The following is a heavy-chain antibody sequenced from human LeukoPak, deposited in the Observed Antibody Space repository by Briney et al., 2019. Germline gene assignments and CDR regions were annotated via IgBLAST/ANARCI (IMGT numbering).Heavy chain of an antibody. D-gene: IGHD5-18*01. Sequence: ASVKVSCKASRGTFSSYAISWVRQAPGQGLEWMGGIIPIFGTANYAQKFQGRVTTTADKSTSTAYMELSSLRSEDTAVYYCASPGGYSYGSDFDYGGQGTLVTVSS. J-gene: IGHJ4*02. CDR2: IIPIFGTA. CDR1: RGTFSSYA. V-gene: IGHV1-69*06. CDR3: ASPGGYSYGSDFDY.